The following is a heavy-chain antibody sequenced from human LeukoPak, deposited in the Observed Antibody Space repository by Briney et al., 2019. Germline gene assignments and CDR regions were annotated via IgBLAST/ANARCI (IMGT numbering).Heavy chain of an antibody. V-gene: IGHV4-59*01. CDR2: IYYSGST. CDR1: GFTFSSYW. Sequence: PGGSLRLSCAASGFTFSSYWMSWVRQAPGKGLEWIGYIYYSGSTNYNPSLKSRVTISVDTSKNQFSLKLSSVTAADTAVYYCARESGSYLFDYWGQGTLVTVSS. CDR3: ARESGSYLFDY. J-gene: IGHJ4*02. D-gene: IGHD1-26*01.